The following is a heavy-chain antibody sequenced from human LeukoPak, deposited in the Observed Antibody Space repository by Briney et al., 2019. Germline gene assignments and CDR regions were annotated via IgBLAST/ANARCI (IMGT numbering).Heavy chain of an antibody. V-gene: IGHV4-61*02. CDR2: IYTSGST. CDR3: ARAGGDSENFDY. CDR1: GGSISSGSYY. Sequence: PSQTLSLTCTVSGGSISSGSYYWSWIRQPAGKGLEWIGRIYTSGSTNYNPSLKSRVTISVDTSKNQFSLKLSSVTAADTAVYYCARAGGDSENFDYWGQGTLVTVSS. D-gene: IGHD4-17*01. J-gene: IGHJ4*02.